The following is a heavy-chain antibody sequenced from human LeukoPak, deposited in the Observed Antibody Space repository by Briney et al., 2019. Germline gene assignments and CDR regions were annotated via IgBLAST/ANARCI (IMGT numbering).Heavy chain of an antibody. CDR1: GFTFSSYG. CDR3: AKDLDGDYEYNWFDP. CDR2: ISYDGSNK. J-gene: IGHJ5*02. Sequence: GGSLRLSCAASGFTFSSYGMHWVRQAPGKGLEWVAVISYDGSNKYYADSVKGRFTISRDNSKNTLYLQMNSLRAEDTAVYYCAKDLDGDYEYNWFDPWGQGTLVTVSS. D-gene: IGHD4-17*01. V-gene: IGHV3-30*18.